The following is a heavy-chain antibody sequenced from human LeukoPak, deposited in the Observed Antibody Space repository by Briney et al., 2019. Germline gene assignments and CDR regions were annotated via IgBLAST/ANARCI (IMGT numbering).Heavy chain of an antibody. J-gene: IGHJ5*02. V-gene: IGHV4-39*01. CDR1: GGSISSYY. Sequence: PSETLSLTCTVSGGSISSYYWSWIRQPPGKGLEWIGSIYYSGSTYYNPSLKSRVTISVDTSKNQFSLKLSSVTAADTAVYYCARHCSGGSCYYSNWFDPWGQGTLVTVSS. D-gene: IGHD2-15*01. CDR3: ARHCSGGSCYYSNWFDP. CDR2: IYYSGST.